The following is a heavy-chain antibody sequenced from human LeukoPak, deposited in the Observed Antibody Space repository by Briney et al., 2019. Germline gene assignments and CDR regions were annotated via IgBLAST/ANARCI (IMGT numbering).Heavy chain of an antibody. CDR2: IYYSGST. D-gene: IGHD3-22*01. Sequence: PSETLSLTCTVSGGSISSSSYYWGWIRQPPGKGLEWIGSIYYSGSTYYNPSLKSRVTISVDTSKNQFSLKLSSVTAADTAVYYCARLGNYFPTYYFDYWGQGTLVTVSS. CDR1: GGSISSSSYY. CDR3: ARLGNYFPTYYFDY. V-gene: IGHV4-39*01. J-gene: IGHJ4*02.